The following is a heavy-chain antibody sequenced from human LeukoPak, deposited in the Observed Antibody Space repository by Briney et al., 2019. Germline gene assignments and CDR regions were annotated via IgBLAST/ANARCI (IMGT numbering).Heavy chain of an antibody. D-gene: IGHD5-18*01. J-gene: IGHJ4*02. CDR2: ISDDGNNK. Sequence: PGRSLRLSCAASGVTFSSYAMHWVRQAPGKGLEWLAVISDDGNNKYYSDSVKGRFTISRDNSKNTLYLQMNSRRADDTVVYCDARVYRYGPGYWGQGTLVTVSS. CDR3: ARVYRYGPGY. CDR1: GVTFSSYA. V-gene: IGHV3-30-3*01.